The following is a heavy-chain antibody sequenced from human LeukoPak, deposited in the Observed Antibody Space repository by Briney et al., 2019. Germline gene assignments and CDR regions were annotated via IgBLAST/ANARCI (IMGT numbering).Heavy chain of an antibody. Sequence: GGSLRLSCVASGFTFNTYAMSWVRQAPGRGLEWLSSISNSGGNIDYRNSVKGRFTISRDNSKNTLYLQMNSLRAEDTAVYYCAKDRIRSSSWYDYWGQGTLVTVSS. J-gene: IGHJ4*02. CDR2: ISNSGGNI. D-gene: IGHD6-13*01. V-gene: IGHV3-23*01. CDR1: GFTFNTYA. CDR3: AKDRIRSSSWYDY.